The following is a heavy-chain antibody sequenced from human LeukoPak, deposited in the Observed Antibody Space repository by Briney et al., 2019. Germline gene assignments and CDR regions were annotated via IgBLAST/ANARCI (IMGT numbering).Heavy chain of an antibody. CDR3: AKDDRYIVVALNQIDY. D-gene: IGHD2-2*01. CDR1: GFTFSSYA. Sequence: GGSLRLSCAASGFTFSSYAMSWVRQAPGKGLEGVSAISGSGGSTYYADSVKGRFTISRDNYKNTLYLQMNSLRAEDTAVYYCAKDDRYIVVALNQIDYWGQGTLVTVSS. J-gene: IGHJ4*02. V-gene: IGHV3-23*01. CDR2: ISGSGGST.